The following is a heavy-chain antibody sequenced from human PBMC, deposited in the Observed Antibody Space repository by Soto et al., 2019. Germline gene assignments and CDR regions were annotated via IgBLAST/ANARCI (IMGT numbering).Heavy chain of an antibody. CDR1: GFTFSDYY. J-gene: IGHJ3*02. D-gene: IGHD3-10*02. CDR3: ARESYYVRAFDI. Sequence: GGSLRLSCAASGFTFSDYYMSWIRQAPGKGLEWVSYISSSGSTIYYADSVKGRFTISRDNAKNSLYLQMNSLRAEDTAVYYYARESYYVRAFDIWGQGTMVTVSS. CDR2: ISSSGSTI. V-gene: IGHV3-11*01.